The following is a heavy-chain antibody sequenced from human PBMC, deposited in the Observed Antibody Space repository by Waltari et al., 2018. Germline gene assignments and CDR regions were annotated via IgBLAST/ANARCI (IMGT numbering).Heavy chain of an antibody. Sequence: EVQLVQSGAEVKKPGESLKISCNGSGYTFSAYWIGWVRQMPGKGLEWMGIIFPGDSDTRYSPSFQGQITISADKSLSTTYLQWNSLKASDTAMYYCARFKAEMTLGYWGQGTLVTVSS. D-gene: IGHD7-27*01. CDR2: IFPGDSDT. J-gene: IGHJ4*02. V-gene: IGHV5-51*01. CDR3: ARFKAEMTLGY. CDR1: GYTFSAYW.